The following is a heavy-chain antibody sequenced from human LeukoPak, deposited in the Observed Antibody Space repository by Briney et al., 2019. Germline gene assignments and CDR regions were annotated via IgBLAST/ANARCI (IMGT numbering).Heavy chain of an antibody. CDR3: ARGNSGYDYAFDI. CDR2: IYSSGST. V-gene: IGHV4-59*01. J-gene: IGHJ3*02. Sequence: PSETLSLTCTVSGGSISSYHWSWIRQPPGKGLQWIGCIYSSGSTNYNPSLKSRVNISLDTSKNQVSLSVNSVTSADTAVYYSARGNSGYDYAFDIWGQGTMVTVSS. D-gene: IGHD5-12*01. CDR1: GGSISSYH.